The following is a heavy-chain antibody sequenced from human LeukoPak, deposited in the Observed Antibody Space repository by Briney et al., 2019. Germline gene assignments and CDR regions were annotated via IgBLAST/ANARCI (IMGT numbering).Heavy chain of an antibody. Sequence: GGSLRLSCAASEFTFSSFTMNWVRQAPGXGLEWVSSISSSSSYIYYADSVKGRFTISRDNGKNSLYLQMNSLRAEDTAVYYCARDHYYDSSGNYYGGYYFDYWGQGTLVTVSS. CDR3: ARDHYYDSSGNYYGGYYFDY. CDR1: EFTFSSFT. CDR2: ISSSSSYI. J-gene: IGHJ4*02. V-gene: IGHV3-21*01. D-gene: IGHD3-22*01.